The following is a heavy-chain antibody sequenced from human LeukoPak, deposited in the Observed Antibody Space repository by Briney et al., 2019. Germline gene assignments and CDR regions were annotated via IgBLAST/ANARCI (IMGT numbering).Heavy chain of an antibody. V-gene: IGHV4-59*01. D-gene: IGHD1-26*01. CDR2: FYYTGST. CDR1: GGSISSYY. CDR3: ARVIRSGSYSFFAY. Sequence: SETLSLTRTVSGGSISSYYWSWIRQPPGKGLEWIGYFYYTGSTNYNPTLKSRVTISVDTSKNQFSLKLSSVTAADTAVYYCARVIRSGSYSFFAYWGQGTLVTVSS. J-gene: IGHJ4*02.